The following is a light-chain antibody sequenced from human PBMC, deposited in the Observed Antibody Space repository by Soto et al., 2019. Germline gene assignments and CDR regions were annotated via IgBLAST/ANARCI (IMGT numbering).Light chain of an antibody. J-gene: IGKJ4*01. CDR2: TAS. Sequence: DIQMTQSPSSVSASVGDRVTITCRASQDINKWLAWYQQKPGLAPNLVIYTASRLHGGGPSRFSGSASGTDFTLTISSLQPEDVETYYCQQGKSFPLTFGGGTKVDIK. CDR3: QQGKSFPLT. V-gene: IGKV1-12*01. CDR1: QDINKW.